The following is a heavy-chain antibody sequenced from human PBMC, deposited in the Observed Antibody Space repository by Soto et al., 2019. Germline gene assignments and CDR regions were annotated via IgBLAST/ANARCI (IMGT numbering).Heavy chain of an antibody. CDR2: IYWNDDT. D-gene: IGHD6-6*01. CDR3: ARGIATLPVFAFDV. V-gene: IGHV2-5*01. CDR1: GISLSTSGVG. J-gene: IGHJ3*01. Sequence: QITVKGSGPTLVQPTQPLTLTCSLSGISLSTSGVGLGWIRQTPGKALEWLALIYWNDDTHYTPSLKSRLTITKHTSKTQAVLTMTNMYPVDTATYYCARGIATLPVFAFDVRGQGTVVTVSS.